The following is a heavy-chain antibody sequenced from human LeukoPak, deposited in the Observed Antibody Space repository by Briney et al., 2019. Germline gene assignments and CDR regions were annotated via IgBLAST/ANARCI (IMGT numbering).Heavy chain of an antibody. Sequence: SETLSLTCAVYGGSFSGYYWSWIRPPPGKGLEWIGEINHSGSTNYNPSLKSRVTISVDTSKNQFSLKLSSVTAADTAVYYCARARDRITIFGVVITQGNWFDPWGQGTLVTVSS. V-gene: IGHV4-34*01. CDR3: ARARDRITIFGVVITQGNWFDP. CDR1: GGSFSGYY. J-gene: IGHJ5*02. CDR2: INHSGST. D-gene: IGHD3-3*01.